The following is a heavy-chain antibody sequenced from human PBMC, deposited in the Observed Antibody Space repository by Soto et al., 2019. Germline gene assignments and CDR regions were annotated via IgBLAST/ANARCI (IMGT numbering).Heavy chain of an antibody. Sequence: ASVKVSCKASGYSFTNNDVSWVRQATGQGLEWMGWMNPGSGDTGYAQKFQGRVTMTRDISIATAYMELSSLRSDDTAIYYCARMETFGSLNWFDPWGQGTVGTSPQ. CDR3: ARMETFGSLNWFDP. J-gene: IGHJ5*02. V-gene: IGHV1-8*01. CDR2: MNPGSGDT. CDR1: GYSFTNND. D-gene: IGHD3-16*01.